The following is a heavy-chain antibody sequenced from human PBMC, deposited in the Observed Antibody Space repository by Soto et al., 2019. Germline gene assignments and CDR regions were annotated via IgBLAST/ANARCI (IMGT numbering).Heavy chain of an antibody. Sequence: QVQLQQWGAGLLKPSETLSLTCAVSGGSLSDYYWPWIRQSPGKGLEWIGEIHPSGSTYYNPSFRSRVTISVDTSKTQFSLKLTSLTAADTAIYYCARGRDEYKLGNVWGHGTTVTVSS. D-gene: IGHD1-1*01. CDR2: IHPSGST. CDR1: GGSLSDYY. J-gene: IGHJ6*02. V-gene: IGHV4-34*01. CDR3: ARGRDEYKLGNV.